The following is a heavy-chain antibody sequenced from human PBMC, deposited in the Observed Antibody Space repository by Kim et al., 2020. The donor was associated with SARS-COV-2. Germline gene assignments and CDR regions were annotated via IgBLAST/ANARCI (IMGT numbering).Heavy chain of an antibody. CDR2: ISSSGSRT. V-gene: IGHV3-23*01. Sequence: GGSLRLSCAASGFTFSSYAMSWVRQAPGKGLQWVSSISSSGSRTYYADAVKGRSTISRDNAKNLVYLQMSSLGAEDTAVYYCARGNTFCSGTDCYAYYDMDVGAGGTTVPLPT. CDR3: ARGNTFCSGTDCYAYYDMDV. J-gene: IGHJ6*04. CDR1: GFTFSSYA. D-gene: IGHD2-2*01.